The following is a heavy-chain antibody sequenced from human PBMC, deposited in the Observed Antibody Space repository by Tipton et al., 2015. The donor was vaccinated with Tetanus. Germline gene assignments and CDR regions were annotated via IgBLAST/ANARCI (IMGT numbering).Heavy chain of an antibody. V-gene: IGHV4-39*01. CDR3: ARLGPWGVITLYFDY. CDR2: VLYSART. D-gene: IGHD3-22*01. J-gene: IGHJ4*02. CDR1: GGSISRGSYY. Sequence: TLSLTCTVSGGSISRGSYYWGWIRQPPGKGLEWIENVLYSARTYYNPSLQSRVTISADSSKNQFSLTLTSVTAADTAVYYCARLGPWGVITLYFDYWGQGSLVAVSS.